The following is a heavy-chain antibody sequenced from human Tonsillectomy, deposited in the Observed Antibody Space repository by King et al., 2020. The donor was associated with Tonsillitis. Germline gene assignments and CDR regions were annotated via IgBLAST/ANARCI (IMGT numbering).Heavy chain of an antibody. CDR2: IYYSGST. J-gene: IGHJ4*02. CDR3: ARHHCGSSSWPGDFDY. Sequence: QLQESGPGLVKPSETLSLTCTVSGGSISSYYWSWIRQPPGKGLEWIGYIYYSGSTNYNPSLKSRVTIPVDTSKDQFSLKLSPVTAADTAVYYCARHHCGSSSWPGDFDYWGQGTLVTVSS. V-gene: IGHV4-59*08. CDR1: GGSISSYY. D-gene: IGHD6-13*01.